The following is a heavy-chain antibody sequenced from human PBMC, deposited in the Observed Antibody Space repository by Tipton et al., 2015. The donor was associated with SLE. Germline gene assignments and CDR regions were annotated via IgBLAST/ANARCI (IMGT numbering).Heavy chain of an antibody. D-gene: IGHD4-17*01. J-gene: IGHJ3*02. V-gene: IGHV4-34*01. CDR1: GGSLSGYY. CDR3: ARDRVRDGDYWEDAFDI. Sequence: TLSLTCAVYGGSLSGYYWSWIRQPPGKGLEWIGEINHSGSTNYNPSLKSRVTISVDTSKNQFSLKLSSVTAADTAVYYCARDRVRDGDYWEDAFDIWGQGTMVTVSS. CDR2: INHSGST.